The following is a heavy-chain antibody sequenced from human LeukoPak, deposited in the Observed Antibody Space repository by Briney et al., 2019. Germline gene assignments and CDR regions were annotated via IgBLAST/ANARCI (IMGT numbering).Heavy chain of an antibody. V-gene: IGHV3-11*04. CDR3: ARDPSRYSSSWYDY. J-gene: IGHJ4*02. CDR2: ISSSGSTI. CDR1: GFTFSDYY. Sequence: PGGSLRLSCAASGFTFSDYYMSWIRQAPGKGLEWVSYISSSGSTIYYADSVKGRFTISRDNAKNSLYLQMNSLRAEDTAVYYCARDPSRYSSSWYDYWGQGTLVTVSS. D-gene: IGHD6-13*01.